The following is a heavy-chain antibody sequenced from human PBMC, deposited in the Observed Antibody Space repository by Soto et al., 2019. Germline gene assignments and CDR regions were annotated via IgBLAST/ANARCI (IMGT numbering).Heavy chain of an antibody. CDR3: ARDPTYYDFWSGTDYYMDV. D-gene: IGHD3-3*01. J-gene: IGHJ6*03. CDR1: GFTFSSYG. V-gene: IGHV3-33*01. Sequence: GGSLRLSCAASGFTFSSYGMHWVRQAPGKGLEWVAVIWYDGSNKYYADSVKGRFTISRDNSKNTLYLQMNSLRAEDTAVYYCARDPTYYDFWSGTDYYMDVWGKGTTVTVSS. CDR2: IWYDGSNK.